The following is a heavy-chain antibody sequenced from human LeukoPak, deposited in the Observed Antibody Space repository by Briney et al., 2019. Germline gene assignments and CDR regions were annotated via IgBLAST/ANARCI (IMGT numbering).Heavy chain of an antibody. D-gene: IGHD3-3*01. J-gene: IGHJ4*02. CDR3: ARQYYDIWSGYYTADYYFDD. CDR1: GFTFSSYG. V-gene: IGHV3-21*06. CDR2: ISSRSSYI. Sequence: GGSLRLSCAASGFTFSSYGMNWVRQAPGKGLEWVSSISSRSSYIYYADSVTGRFTISRDNAKNSLYLQLNSLRAEDTAVYYCARQYYDIWSGYYTADYYFDDWGQGTLVTVSS.